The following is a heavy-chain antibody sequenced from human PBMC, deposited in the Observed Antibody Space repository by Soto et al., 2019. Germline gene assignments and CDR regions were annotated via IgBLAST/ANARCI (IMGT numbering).Heavy chain of an antibody. V-gene: IGHV3-53*02. Sequence: EVQLVETGGGLIQPGGSLRLSCAASGFTVSSNYMSWVRQAPGKGLEWVSVIYSDGATYYADSVKGRFTISRDNSKNTVYLQMNSLRAEDTAFYYCARDTGDRWNYGAFDIWGQGTMVPVSS. CDR2: IYSDGAT. CDR3: ARDTGDRWNYGAFDI. CDR1: GFTVSSNY. D-gene: IGHD1-7*01. J-gene: IGHJ3*02.